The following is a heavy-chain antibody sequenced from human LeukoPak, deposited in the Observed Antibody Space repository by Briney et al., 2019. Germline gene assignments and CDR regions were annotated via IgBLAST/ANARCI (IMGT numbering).Heavy chain of an antibody. Sequence: PGGSLRLSCAASGFTFSSYGMHWVRQAPGKGLEWVAFIRYDGSNKYYADSVKGRFTISRDNSKNTLYLQMGSLRAEDMAVYYCARDGTMEWPPYYYMDVWGKGTTVTVSS. CDR2: IRYDGSNK. J-gene: IGHJ6*03. CDR1: GFTFSSYG. V-gene: IGHV3-30*02. D-gene: IGHD3-3*01. CDR3: ARDGTMEWPPYYYMDV.